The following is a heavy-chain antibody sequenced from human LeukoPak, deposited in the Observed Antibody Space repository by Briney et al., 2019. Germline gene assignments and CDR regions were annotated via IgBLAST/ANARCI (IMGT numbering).Heavy chain of an antibody. D-gene: IGHD3-10*01. CDR3: ARKWFGESTDAFDI. CDR2: ISWNSGSI. J-gene: IGHJ3*02. Sequence: GGSLRLSCAASGFTFSGYWMSWVRQAPGEGLEWVSGISWNSGSIGYADSVKGRFTISRDNAKNSLYLQMNSLRAEDTAVYYCARKWFGESTDAFDIWGQGTMVTVSS. V-gene: IGHV3-9*01. CDR1: GFTFSGYW.